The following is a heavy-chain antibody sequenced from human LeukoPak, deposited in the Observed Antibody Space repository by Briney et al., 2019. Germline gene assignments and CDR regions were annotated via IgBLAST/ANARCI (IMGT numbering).Heavy chain of an antibody. CDR3: ARTRGTHISMAYLDS. D-gene: IGHD2/OR15-2a*01. CDR1: GYTFTSYG. CDR2: ISAYKGNT. Sequence: ASVKVSCKASGYTFTSYGISWVRQAPGQGLEWMGWISAYKGNTNYAQKLQGRVTMTTDTSTSTAYMELSSLRSDDTAVYYCARTRGTHISMAYLDSWGQGTLVTVSS. J-gene: IGHJ4*02. V-gene: IGHV1-18*01.